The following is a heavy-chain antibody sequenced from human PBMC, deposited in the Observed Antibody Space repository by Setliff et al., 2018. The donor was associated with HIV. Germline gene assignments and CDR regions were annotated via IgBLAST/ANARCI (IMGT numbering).Heavy chain of an antibody. J-gene: IGHJ5*01. CDR2: IFYSVNT. Sequence: PSETLSLTCTVSGGSIRTYYWSWIRQPPGKGLEWIGYIFYSVNTNYNPSLKGRVTISVDTSKNQFSLKLSSVTAADTAVYYCARRAYYDFWSGFYLSIANRFDSWGQGTLVTVSS. V-gene: IGHV4-59*12. CDR1: GGSIRTYY. D-gene: IGHD3-3*01. CDR3: ARRAYYDFWSGFYLSIANRFDS.